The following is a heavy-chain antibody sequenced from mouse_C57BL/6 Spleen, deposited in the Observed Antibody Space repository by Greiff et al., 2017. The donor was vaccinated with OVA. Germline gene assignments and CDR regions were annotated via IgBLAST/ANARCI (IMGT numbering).Heavy chain of an antibody. CDR1: GYTFTDYY. V-gene: IGHV1-26*01. Sequence: VQLKHSGPELVKPGASVKISCKASGYTFTDYYMNWVKQSHGKSLEWIGDINPNNGGTSYNQKFKGKATLTVDKSSSTAYMELRSLTSEDSAVYYCAREEDGYDEFAYWGQGTLVTVSA. CDR2: INPNNGGT. J-gene: IGHJ3*01. CDR3: AREEDGYDEFAY. D-gene: IGHD2-2*01.